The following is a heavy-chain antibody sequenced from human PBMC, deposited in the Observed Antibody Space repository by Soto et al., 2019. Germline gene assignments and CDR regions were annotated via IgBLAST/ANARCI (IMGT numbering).Heavy chain of an antibody. V-gene: IGHV3-73*02. CDR3: PRPIEGAGLPFDY. J-gene: IGHJ4*02. Sequence: EVHLVESGGGLVQPGGSLTLSCAASGFTFSGSAMHWVRQASGKGLEWVGRIRDKANSYATAYTASVKGRVTISRDDSKNTAYVQMNSLKTEDTAVYYCPRPIEGAGLPFDYWGQGSLVAVSS. D-gene: IGHD6-13*01. CDR1: GFTFSGSA. CDR2: IRDKANSYAT.